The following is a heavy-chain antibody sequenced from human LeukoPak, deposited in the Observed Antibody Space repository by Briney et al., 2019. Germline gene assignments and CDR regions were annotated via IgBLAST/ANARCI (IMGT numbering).Heavy chain of an antibody. D-gene: IGHD2/OR15-2a*01. V-gene: IGHV3-23*01. CDR1: GFTFGSNA. CDR3: AKGINWFDP. J-gene: IGHJ5*02. CDR2: ITGSGGGT. Sequence: GGSLRLSCAASGFTFGSNAMSWVRQAPGKGLEWVSSITGSGGGTYYAASVKGRFIVSRDNSKNTLYFQMNSLRAEDTAVYYCAKGINWFDPWGQGTLVTVSS.